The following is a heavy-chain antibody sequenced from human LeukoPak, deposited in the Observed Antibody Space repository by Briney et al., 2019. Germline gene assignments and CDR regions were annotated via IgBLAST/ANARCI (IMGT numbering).Heavy chain of an antibody. CDR3: TRDHDFWSGPLDV. Sequence: NPGGPLSSSFTGPGLTFGDFLLTWFRRAPGKGRKGEGFIRRKGYGGTTEYAASVKGRFTISRDDSKSTAYLQMNSLKTEDTAVYYCTRDHDFWSGPLDVWGTGTTVTVSS. D-gene: IGHD3-3*01. J-gene: IGHJ6*04. CDR2: IRRKGYGGTT. V-gene: IGHV3-49*05. CDR1: GLTFGDFL.